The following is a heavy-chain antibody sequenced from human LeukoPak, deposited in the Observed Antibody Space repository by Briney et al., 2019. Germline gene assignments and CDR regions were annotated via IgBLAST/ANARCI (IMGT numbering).Heavy chain of an antibody. D-gene: IGHD3-3*01. CDR1: GGSLSGYY. CDR2: INYSGST. J-gene: IGHJ3*02. CDR3: ARFGGPHAFDI. V-gene: IGHV4-59*01. Sequence: SETLSLTCAVYGGSLSGYYWSWIRQPPGKGLEWIAYINYSGSTNYNPSLKSRVTISVDTSKNHFSLTLSSVTAADTAVYYCARFGGPHAFDIWGQGTMVTVSS.